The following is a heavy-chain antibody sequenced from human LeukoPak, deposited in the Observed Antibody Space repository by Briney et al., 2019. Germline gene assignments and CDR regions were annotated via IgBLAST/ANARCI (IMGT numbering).Heavy chain of an antibody. Sequence: GGSLRLSCAASGFTFSYYWMHWVRQAPGEGLVWVSRINDDGRTTTYADSVKGRITISRDNAKNTLYLQMSSLRVEDTAVYYCARSGITMVGGASIGLLTFDIWGPGTMVTVSP. CDR3: ARSGITMVGGASIGLLTFDI. V-gene: IGHV3-74*03. CDR2: INDDGRTT. CDR1: GFTFSYYW. D-gene: IGHD3-10*01. J-gene: IGHJ3*02.